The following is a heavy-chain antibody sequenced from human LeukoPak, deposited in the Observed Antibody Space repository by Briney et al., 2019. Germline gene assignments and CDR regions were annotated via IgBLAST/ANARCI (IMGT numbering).Heavy chain of an antibody. J-gene: IGHJ3*02. CDR1: GFTFSSYW. V-gene: IGHV3-7*01. CDR3: ARVRRFLEWLPFDAFDI. D-gene: IGHD3-3*01. Sequence: PGGSLRLSCAASGFTFSSYWMSWVRQAPGKGLEWVANIKQDGSEKYYVDSVKGRFTISRDNAKNTLYLQMNSLRAEDTAVYYCARVRRFLEWLPFDAFDIWGQGTMVTVSS. CDR2: IKQDGSEK.